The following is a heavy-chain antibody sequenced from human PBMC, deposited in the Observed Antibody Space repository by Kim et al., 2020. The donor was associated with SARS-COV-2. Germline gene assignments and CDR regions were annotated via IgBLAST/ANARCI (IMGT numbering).Heavy chain of an antibody. Sequence: SETLSLTCTVSGGSISSYYWSWIRQPPGKGLEWIGYIYYSGSTNYNPSLKSRVTISVDTSKNQFSLKLSSVTAADTAVYYCARDRSHSVAGAYYYYGMDVWGQGTTVTVSS. D-gene: IGHD6-19*01. CDR2: IYYSGST. V-gene: IGHV4-59*13. CDR3: ARDRSHSVAGAYYYYGMDV. J-gene: IGHJ6*02. CDR1: GGSISSYY.